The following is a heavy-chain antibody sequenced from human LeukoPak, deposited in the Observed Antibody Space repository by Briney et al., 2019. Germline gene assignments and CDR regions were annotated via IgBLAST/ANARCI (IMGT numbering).Heavy chain of an antibody. CDR3: ARGIDTSGWYDY. Sequence: PSETLSLTCAVSGSSINSGYYWGWIRQPPGKGLEWIGSIYHSGSTYYNPSLKSRVTISVDTSKNHFSLKLSSVTVADTAVYYCARGIDTSGWYDYWGQGTLVTVSS. CDR1: GSSINSGYY. CDR2: IYHSGST. D-gene: IGHD6-19*01. V-gene: IGHV4-38-2*01. J-gene: IGHJ4*02.